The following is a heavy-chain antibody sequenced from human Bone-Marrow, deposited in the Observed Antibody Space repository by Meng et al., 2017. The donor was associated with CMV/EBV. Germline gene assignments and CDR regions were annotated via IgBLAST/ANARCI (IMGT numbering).Heavy chain of an antibody. CDR2: IRSSGSII. J-gene: IGHJ6*01. Sequence: GESLKISCAASGFSFSDYYMNWIRQAPGKGLEWVSYIRSSGSIIYYADSVKGRFTISRDNAKNSLYLQMNSLRAEDTAVYYCARGGTTIYYYYGMDVWGQGTTVTVYS. D-gene: IGHD1-7*01. CDR3: ARGGTTIYYYYGMDV. V-gene: IGHV3-11*04. CDR1: GFSFSDYY.